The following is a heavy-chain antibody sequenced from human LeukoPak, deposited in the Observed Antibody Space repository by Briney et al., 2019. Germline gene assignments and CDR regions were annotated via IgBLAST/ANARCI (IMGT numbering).Heavy chain of an antibody. CDR3: AKDGGEYELRSHRSIDY. CDR1: GFTFSSYT. D-gene: IGHD2-2*01. Sequence: SGGSLRLSCAASGFTFSSYTMNWVRQAPGKGLEWVSAISGSGVGTYYADSVKGRFTISRDNSWNTLYLQMNSLRAEDTAVYYCAKDGGEYELRSHRSIDYWGQGTLVTVSS. V-gene: IGHV3-23*01. J-gene: IGHJ4*02. CDR2: ISGSGVGT.